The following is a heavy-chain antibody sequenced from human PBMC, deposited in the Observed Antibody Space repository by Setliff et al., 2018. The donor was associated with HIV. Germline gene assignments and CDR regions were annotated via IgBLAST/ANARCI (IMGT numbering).Heavy chain of an antibody. CDR2: INSDGSST. Sequence: PVGSLRLSCAASGFTFSSYWMHWVRQAPGKGLVWVSHINSDGSSTSYADSVKGRFTVSRDNSKNTLYLQMNSLRPEDTAVYYCARVGGGVGEPHPGDYYFYMDVWGKGTTVTVS. D-gene: IGHD3-16*01. J-gene: IGHJ6*03. CDR1: GFTFSSYW. CDR3: ARVGGGVGEPHPGDYYFYMDV. V-gene: IGHV3-74*01.